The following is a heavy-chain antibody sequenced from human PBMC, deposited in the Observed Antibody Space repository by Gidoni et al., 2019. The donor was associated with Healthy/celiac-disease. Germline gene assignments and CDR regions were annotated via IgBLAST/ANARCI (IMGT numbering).Heavy chain of an antibody. V-gene: IGHV3-30*02. CDR3: ATANNYYYDSSGYYSYFDY. D-gene: IGHD3-22*01. CDR1: GFTFSPYA. CDR2: IRYDGSNK. Sequence: QVQLVESGGGVVQPGGSLSLSCAASGFTFSPYAIHWVRQAPGKGLEWVAFIRYDGSNKYYADSVKGRFTISRDNSKNTLYLQMNSLRAEDTAVYYCATANNYYYDSSGYYSYFDYWGQGTLVTVSS. J-gene: IGHJ4*02.